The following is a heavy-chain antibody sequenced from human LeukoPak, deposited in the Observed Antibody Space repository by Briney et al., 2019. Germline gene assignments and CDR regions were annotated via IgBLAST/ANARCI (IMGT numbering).Heavy chain of an antibody. D-gene: IGHD5-24*01. CDR3: AKVMEMATIWDY. J-gene: IGHJ4*02. V-gene: IGHV3-23*01. CDR2: ISGSGGST. Sequence: PGGSLRLSCAASGFTFSSYAMSWARQAPGKGLEWVSAISGSGGSTYYADSVKGRFTISRDNSKNTLYLQMNSLRAEDTAVYYCAKVMEMATIWDYWGQGTLVTVSS. CDR1: GFTFSSYA.